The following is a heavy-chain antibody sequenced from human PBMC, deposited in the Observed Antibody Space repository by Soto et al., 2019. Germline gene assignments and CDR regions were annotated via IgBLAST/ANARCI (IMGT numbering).Heavy chain of an antibody. CDR1: GFTFSSYA. CDR2: ISSSGSNT. D-gene: IGHD6-19*01. J-gene: IGHJ3*02. Sequence: SLRLSCAASGFTFSSYAMSWVRQAPGKGLEWVSAISSSGSNTYYADSVKGRFTISRDNAKNSLYLQMNSLRAEDTAVYYCASWGIAVAGTFDAFDIWGQGTMVTVSS. V-gene: IGHV3-21*01. CDR3: ASWGIAVAGTFDAFDI.